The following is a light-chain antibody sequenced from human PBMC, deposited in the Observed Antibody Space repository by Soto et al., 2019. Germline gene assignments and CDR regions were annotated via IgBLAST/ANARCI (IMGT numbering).Light chain of an antibody. CDR1: SSDIGGYNY. V-gene: IGLV2-14*01. J-gene: IGLJ1*01. CDR2: DVS. CDR3: SSYTSGSTFYV. Sequence: QSALTQPASVSGSPGQSITTSCTGTSSDIGGYNYVSWFQQHPGKAPKLMISDVSNRPSGVSNRFSGSKSGNTASLTISGLQAEDEADYYCSSYTSGSTFYVFGTGTKVTVL.